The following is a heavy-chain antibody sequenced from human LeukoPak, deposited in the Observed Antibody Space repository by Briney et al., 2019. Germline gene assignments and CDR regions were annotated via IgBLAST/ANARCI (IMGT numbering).Heavy chain of an antibody. V-gene: IGHV3-23*01. Sequence: GGSLRLSCAASEFSFSSYWMSWVRQAPGKGLEWVSAISGSGGSTYYADSVKGRFTISRDNSKNTLYLQMNSLRAEDTAVYYCAKDPGIVAFYWGQGTLVTVSS. J-gene: IGHJ4*02. CDR1: EFSFSSYW. D-gene: IGHD1-26*01. CDR2: ISGSGGST. CDR3: AKDPGIVAFY.